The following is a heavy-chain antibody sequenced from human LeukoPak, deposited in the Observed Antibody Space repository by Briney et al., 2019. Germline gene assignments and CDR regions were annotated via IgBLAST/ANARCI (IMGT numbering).Heavy chain of an antibody. J-gene: IGHJ6*03. CDR2: ISGSGGNT. CDR3: AKDGSWGDYYFYFYIDV. V-gene: IGHV3-23*01. CDR1: GFTFSSYA. Sequence: PGGSLRLSCAASGFTFSSYAMSWVRQAPGKGLVWVSGISGSGGNTYFAESVKGRFTISRDNSKNTLYLQMNSLRAEDTALYFCAKDGSWGDYYFYFYIDVWGKGTTVTVSS. D-gene: IGHD3-16*01.